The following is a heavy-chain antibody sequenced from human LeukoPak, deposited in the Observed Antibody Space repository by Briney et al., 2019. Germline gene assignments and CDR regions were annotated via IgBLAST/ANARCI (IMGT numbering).Heavy chain of an antibody. CDR1: GFTFSSYA. V-gene: IGHV3-30-3*01. CDR2: ISYDGSNK. D-gene: IGHD6-19*01. J-gene: IGHJ4*02. CDR3: ARVSRRGSGWYVAFDY. Sequence: GGSLRLSCAASGFTFSSYAMHWVRQAPGKGLEWVAVISYDGSNKYYADSVKGRFTISRDNSKNALYLQMNSLRAEDTAVYYCARVSRRGSGWYVAFDYWGQGTLVTVSS.